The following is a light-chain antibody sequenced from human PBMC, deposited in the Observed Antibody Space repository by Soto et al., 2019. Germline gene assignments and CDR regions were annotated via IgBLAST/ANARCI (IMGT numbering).Light chain of an antibody. Sequence: QAVVTQSPSASASLGSSVKLTCTLSSGHSSYIIAWHQQQPGKAPRFLMKVAGSGSFNKGSGVPDRFSGYRSGADRYLTISNLQFEDEADYYCETGDNNSWLFGGGTKLTVL. CDR3: ETGDNNSWL. J-gene: IGLJ3*02. CDR2: VAGSGSF. CDR1: SGHSSYI. V-gene: IGLV4-60*02.